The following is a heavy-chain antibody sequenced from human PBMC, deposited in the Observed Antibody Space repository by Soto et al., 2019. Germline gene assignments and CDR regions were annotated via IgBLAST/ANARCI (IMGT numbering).Heavy chain of an antibody. CDR3: ASGAAAYYYYYGMDV. Sequence: ASETLSLTCTVSGGSISSSSYYWGWIRQPPGKGLEWIGSIYYSGSTYYNPSLKSRVTISVDTSKNQFSLKLSSVTAADTAVYYCASGAAAYYYYYGMDVWGQGTTVTVSS. D-gene: IGHD6-13*01. V-gene: IGHV4-39*01. CDR2: IYYSGST. CDR1: GGSISSSSYY. J-gene: IGHJ6*02.